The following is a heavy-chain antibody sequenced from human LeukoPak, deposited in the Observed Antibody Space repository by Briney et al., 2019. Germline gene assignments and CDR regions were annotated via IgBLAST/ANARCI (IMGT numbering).Heavy chain of an antibody. V-gene: IGHV3-11*03. CDR1: GFTFSSYE. J-gene: IGHJ4*02. Sequence: GGSLRLSCAASGFTFSSYEMSWIRQAPGKGLEWIAYFNNMEIYTNYAESVKGRFTISRDSAKNSLYLQMNSLRADDTAVYYCASGTAEAPLDNWGQGTLVTVSS. CDR3: ASGTAEAPLDN. D-gene: IGHD6-13*01. CDR2: FNNMEIYT.